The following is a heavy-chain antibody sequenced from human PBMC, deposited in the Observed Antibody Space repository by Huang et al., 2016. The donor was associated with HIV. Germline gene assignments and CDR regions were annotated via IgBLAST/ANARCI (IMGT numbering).Heavy chain of an antibody. J-gene: IGHJ4*02. V-gene: IGHV2-5*01. CDR3: AYTNYYDSSGSPFGF. Sequence: QITLKESGPTLVKPTQTLTLTCSFSGFSLTASGVGVAWIRQPPGQALEGLALIYWNDDKTYSSSLRSSLTITQDSYNNQAVLTVANMDPVDTATYFCAYTNYYDSSGSPFGFWGPGTLVTVSS. CDR2: IYWNDDK. D-gene: IGHD3-22*01. CDR1: GFSLTASGVG.